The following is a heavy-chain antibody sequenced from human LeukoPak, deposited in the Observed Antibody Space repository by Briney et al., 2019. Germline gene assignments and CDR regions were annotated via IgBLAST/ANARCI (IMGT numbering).Heavy chain of an antibody. Sequence: GGSLRLSCAASGFTFSSYAMNWVRQAPGKGLEWASAISGSGDSRYYADSVKGRFTISRDNSKDTLYLQMNSLRDEDTAVYYSAKDRGSYIRIFDYWGQGTLVTVSS. J-gene: IGHJ4*02. CDR3: AKDRGSYIRIFDY. CDR2: ISGSGDSR. D-gene: IGHD1-26*01. CDR1: GFTFSSYA. V-gene: IGHV3-23*01.